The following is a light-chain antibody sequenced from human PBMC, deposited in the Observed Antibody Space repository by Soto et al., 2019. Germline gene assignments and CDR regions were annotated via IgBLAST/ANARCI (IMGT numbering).Light chain of an antibody. Sequence: EIVLTQSPGTLSLSPGERATLSCRASQSISSSYLAWYQQKPGQAPRLLVYGASSRATGIPDRFSGSGSGTDFTLTISRLEPEDFAVYYCQQYGSSPWTSGQGTKVDIK. CDR1: QSISSSY. J-gene: IGKJ1*01. V-gene: IGKV3-20*01. CDR3: QQYGSSPWT. CDR2: GAS.